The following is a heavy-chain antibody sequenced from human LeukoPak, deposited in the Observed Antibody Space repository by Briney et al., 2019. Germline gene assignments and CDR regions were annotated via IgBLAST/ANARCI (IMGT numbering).Heavy chain of an antibody. V-gene: IGHV3-30*04. J-gene: IGHJ4*02. CDR1: EFTFSRYA. CDR3: AKVDYGDKAPLDY. Sequence: GGSLRLSCAASEFTFSRYAMHWVRQAPGKGLEWVAVISHDGSNKYYAVSVKGRFTISRDNSKNTVYLQMNSLRAEDTAVYYCAKVDYGDKAPLDYWGQGTLVTVSS. CDR2: ISHDGSNK. D-gene: IGHD4-17*01.